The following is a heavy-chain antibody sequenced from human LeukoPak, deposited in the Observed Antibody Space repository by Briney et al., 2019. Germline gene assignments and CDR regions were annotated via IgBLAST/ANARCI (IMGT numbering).Heavy chain of an antibody. CDR3: AKRGVVIRVILVGFHKEAYYFDS. V-gene: IGHV3-23*01. CDR1: GFTLSNYG. J-gene: IGHJ4*02. Sequence: PGGSLRLSCAVSGFTLSNYGMSWVRQAPGKGLEWVAGISGSGGRTNYADSVKGRFTISRDNPKNTLYLQMNSLRGEDTAVYFCAKRGVVIRVILVGFHKEAYYFDSWGQGALVTVSS. CDR2: ISGSGGRT. D-gene: IGHD3-22*01.